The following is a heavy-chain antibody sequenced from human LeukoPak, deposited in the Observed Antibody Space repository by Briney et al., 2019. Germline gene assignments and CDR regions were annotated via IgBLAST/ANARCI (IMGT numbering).Heavy chain of an antibody. CDR1: GITFSSNW. CDR3: ARARSSGSHRVVNAFDV. CDR2: ISITSDYI. J-gene: IGHJ3*01. D-gene: IGHD1-26*01. Sequence: GGSLRLSCAASGITFSSNWMHWVRQAPGKGLEWVSSISITSDYIYYPDSMKGRFTISRDNAKNSLYLQMNSLRAEDTAVYYCARARSSGSHRVVNAFDVWGQGTMVTVSS. V-gene: IGHV3-21*01.